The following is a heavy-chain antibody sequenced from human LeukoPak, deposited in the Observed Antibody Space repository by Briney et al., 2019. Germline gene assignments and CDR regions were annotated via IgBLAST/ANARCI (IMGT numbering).Heavy chain of an antibody. CDR3: AKDLGWIHFAY. J-gene: IGHJ4*02. CDR1: GFTFSSYS. D-gene: IGHD5-18*01. V-gene: IGHV3-21*04. Sequence: PGGSLRLSCAASGFTFSSYSMNWVRRAPGKGLEWVSSISSSSSHIYYADSVKGRFTISRDNSKNTLYLQMNSLRAEDTAVYYCAKDLGWIHFAYWGQGTLVTVSS. CDR2: ISSSSSHI.